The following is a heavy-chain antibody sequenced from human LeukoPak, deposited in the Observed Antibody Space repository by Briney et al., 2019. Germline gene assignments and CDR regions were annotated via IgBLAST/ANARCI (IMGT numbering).Heavy chain of an antibody. Sequence: PGGSLRLSCAASGFTFSSYGMHWVRQAPGKGLEWVSAISGGGTSTYYADSVKGRFTISRDNSKNTMYLQMDSLRVEDTAFYYCAKDRGRGWGQGTLVTVSS. J-gene: IGHJ4*02. V-gene: IGHV3-23*01. CDR2: ISGGGTST. D-gene: IGHD3-10*01. CDR1: GFTFSSYG. CDR3: AKDRGRG.